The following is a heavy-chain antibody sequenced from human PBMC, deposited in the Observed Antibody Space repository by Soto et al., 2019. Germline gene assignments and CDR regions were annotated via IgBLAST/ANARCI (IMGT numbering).Heavy chain of an antibody. D-gene: IGHD3-3*01. V-gene: IGHV3-33*01. Sequence: QVQLVESGGGVVQPGRSLRLSCAASGFTFSSYGMHWVRQAPGKGLERVAVIWYDGSNKYYADSVKGRFTISRDNSKNTRYLQMTSLRAEDTAVYYCASGYYDFWSGYLRSTGYYGMDVWGQGTTVTVSS. J-gene: IGHJ6*02. CDR3: ASGYYDFWSGYLRSTGYYGMDV. CDR2: IWYDGSNK. CDR1: GFTFSSYG.